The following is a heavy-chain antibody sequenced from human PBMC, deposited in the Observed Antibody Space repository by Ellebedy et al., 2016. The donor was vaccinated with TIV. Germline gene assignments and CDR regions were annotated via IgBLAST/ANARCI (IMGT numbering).Heavy chain of an antibody. CDR3: ARDFGYYYYYGMDV. CDR1: GFSFTNAW. V-gene: IGHV3-48*02. J-gene: IGHJ6*02. D-gene: IGHD3-10*01. CDR2: ISSSSSTI. Sequence: GESLKISXAASGFSFTNAWISWVRQAPGQGLEWVSYISSSSSTIYYADSVKGRFTISRDNAKNSLYLQMNSLRDEDTAVYYCARDFGYYYYYGMDVWGQGTTVTVSS.